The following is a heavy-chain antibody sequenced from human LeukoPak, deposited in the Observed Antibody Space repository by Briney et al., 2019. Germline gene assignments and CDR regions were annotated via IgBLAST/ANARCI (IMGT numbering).Heavy chain of an antibody. CDR3: AQPRITMIVDKYYYGMDV. CDR2: ISGSGGST. CDR1: GFTFSSYG. V-gene: IGHV3-23*01. D-gene: IGHD3-22*01. Sequence: GGSLRLSCAASGFTFSSYGMTWVRQAPGKGLERVSAISGSGGSTYYADSVKGRSTISRDNSKNTLYLQMNSLRAEDTAVYYCAQPRITMIVDKYYYGMDVWGQGTTVTVSS. J-gene: IGHJ6*02.